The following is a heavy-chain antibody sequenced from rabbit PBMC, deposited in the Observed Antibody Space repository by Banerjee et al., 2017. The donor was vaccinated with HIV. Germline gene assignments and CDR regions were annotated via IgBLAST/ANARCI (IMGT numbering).Heavy chain of an antibody. CDR1: GIDFSSYG. CDR3: VRDSSGPNL. D-gene: IGHD4-1*01. CDR2: IYPDYGST. J-gene: IGHJ4*01. Sequence: QLVESGGGLVTLGGSLKLSCKASGIDFSSYGISWVRQAPGKGLEWIAYIYPDYGSTDYASWVNGRFTISRDNAQNTLYLQLNSLTAADTATYFCVRDSSGPNLWGQGTLVTVS. V-gene: IGHV1S7*01.